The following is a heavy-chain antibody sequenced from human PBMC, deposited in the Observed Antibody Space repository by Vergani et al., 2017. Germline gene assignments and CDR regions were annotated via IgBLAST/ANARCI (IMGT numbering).Heavy chain of an antibody. D-gene: IGHD3-16*01. CDR3: ARALGNGQPPGPLDY. Sequence: QVQLVESGGGVVQPGRSLRLSCAASGFTFSSYAMHWVRQAPGKGLEWVAVISYDGSNKYYADSVKGRFTISRDNSKNTLYLQMNSLRAEDTAVYYCARALGNGQPPGPLDYWGQGTLVTVSS. V-gene: IGHV3-30-3*01. CDR1: GFTFSSYA. J-gene: IGHJ4*02. CDR2: ISYDGSNK.